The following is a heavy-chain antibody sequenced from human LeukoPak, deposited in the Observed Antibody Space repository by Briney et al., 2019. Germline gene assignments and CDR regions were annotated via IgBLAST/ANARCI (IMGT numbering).Heavy chain of an antibody. CDR1: GGSFSGYY. D-gene: IGHD1-26*01. CDR2: INHSGGT. Sequence: PSETLSLTCAVYGGSFSGYYWSWIRQPPGKGLEWIGEINHSGGTNYNPSLKSRVTISVDTSKNQFSLKLSSVTAADTAVYYCARDNSGSYPLDYWGQGTLVTVSS. J-gene: IGHJ4*02. CDR3: ARDNSGSYPLDY. V-gene: IGHV4-34*01.